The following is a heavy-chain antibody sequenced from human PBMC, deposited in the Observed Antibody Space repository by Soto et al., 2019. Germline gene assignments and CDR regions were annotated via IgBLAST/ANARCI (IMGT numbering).Heavy chain of an antibody. CDR3: ARSPIAAAGTEYFQN. V-gene: IGHV4-4*02. J-gene: IGHJ1*01. CDR1: GGSISSSNW. D-gene: IGHD6-13*01. CDR2: IYHSGST. Sequence: SETLSLTCAVSGGSISSSNWWSWVRQPPGEGLEWIGEIYHSGSTNYSPSLKSRVTISVDKSKNQFSLKLSSVTAADTAVYYCARSPIAAAGTEYFQNWGQGTLVTVSS.